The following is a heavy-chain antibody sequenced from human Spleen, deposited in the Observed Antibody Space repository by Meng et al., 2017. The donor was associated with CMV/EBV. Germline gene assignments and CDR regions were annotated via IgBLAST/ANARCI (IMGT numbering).Heavy chain of an antibody. V-gene: IGHV3-33*05. D-gene: IGHD6-13*01. Sequence: LSCAACGFIFISYGMHWVRQAPGKGLEWVALISYDGSSKYYADSVKGRFTISRDNSKNTLYLQMNSLRAEDTAVYYCAKGLAAADDYWGQGTLVTVSS. CDR3: AKGLAAADDY. CDR1: GFIFISYG. CDR2: ISYDGSSK. J-gene: IGHJ4*02.